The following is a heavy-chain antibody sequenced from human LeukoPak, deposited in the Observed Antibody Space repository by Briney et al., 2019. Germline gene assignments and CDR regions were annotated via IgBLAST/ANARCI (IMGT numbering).Heavy chain of an antibody. Sequence: KASETLSLTCTVSGGSISSYYWSWIRHPPGKGLEWIGYIYYSGSTNYNPSLKSRVTISVDTSKNQFSLKLSSVTAADTAVYYCAREGLWFGELNAFDIWGQGTMVTVSS. CDR2: IYYSGST. CDR1: GGSISSYY. CDR3: AREGLWFGELNAFDI. V-gene: IGHV4-59*01. J-gene: IGHJ3*02. D-gene: IGHD3-10*01.